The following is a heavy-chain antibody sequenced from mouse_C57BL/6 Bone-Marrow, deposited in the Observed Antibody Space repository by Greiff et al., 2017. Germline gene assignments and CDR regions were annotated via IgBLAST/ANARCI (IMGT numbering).Heavy chain of an antibody. D-gene: IGHD1-1*01. CDR2: IYPRSGNT. V-gene: IGHV1-81*01. CDR3: ARGDYYGSSYAWFAY. CDR1: GYTFTSYG. J-gene: IGHJ3*01. Sequence: QVQLKESGAELARPGASVKLSCKASGYTFTSYGISWVKQRTGQGLEWIGEIYPRSGNTYYNEKFKGKATLTADKSSSTAYMELRSLTSEDSAVYFFARGDYYGSSYAWFAYWGQGTLVTVSA.